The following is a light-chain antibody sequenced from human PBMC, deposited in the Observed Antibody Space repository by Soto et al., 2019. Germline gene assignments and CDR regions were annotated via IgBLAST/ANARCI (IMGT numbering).Light chain of an antibody. V-gene: IGKV1-5*01. J-gene: IGKJ1*01. CDR1: QSISSW. CDR3: QQNTSYSPRT. CDR2: DAS. Sequence: DIQMTQSPSTLSASVGDRVTITCRASQSISSWLAWYQQKPGKAPKLLIYDASSLESGVPSRFSGSGSGTELTRTISRLQPDDFRTYYCQQNTSYSPRTVGQGTQVEIK.